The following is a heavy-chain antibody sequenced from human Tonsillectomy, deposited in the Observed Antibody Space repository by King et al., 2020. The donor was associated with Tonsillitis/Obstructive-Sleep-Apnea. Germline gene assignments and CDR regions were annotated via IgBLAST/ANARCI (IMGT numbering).Heavy chain of an antibody. V-gene: IGHV3-53*01. Sequence: VQLVESGGGLIQPGGSLRLSCAASGFSVSRNYMSWVRQAPGKGPEWVSVIYSGGSTNYADSVRGRFTISRDNSKNTLYLQMNSLRSEDTAVYYCARSPTVTTSFYFDYWGQGTLVTVSS. D-gene: IGHD4-17*01. CDR2: IYSGGST. CDR3: ARSPTVTTSFYFDY. J-gene: IGHJ4*02. CDR1: GFSVSRNY.